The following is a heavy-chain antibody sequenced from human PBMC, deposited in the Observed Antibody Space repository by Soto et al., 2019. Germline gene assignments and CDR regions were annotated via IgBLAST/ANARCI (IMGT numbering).Heavy chain of an antibody. Sequence: XETLSLTCAVDGWSFSGYYWSWIRQPPGKGLEWIGEINHSGSTNYNPSLKSRVTMSMDTSQTQIYLNLTSVTAADTAVYYCARGGIQLSYAFDHWGKGFLVTVSS. J-gene: IGHJ4*02. CDR1: GWSFSGYY. CDR2: INHSGST. D-gene: IGHD5-18*01. V-gene: IGHV4-34*01. CDR3: ARGGIQLSYAFDH.